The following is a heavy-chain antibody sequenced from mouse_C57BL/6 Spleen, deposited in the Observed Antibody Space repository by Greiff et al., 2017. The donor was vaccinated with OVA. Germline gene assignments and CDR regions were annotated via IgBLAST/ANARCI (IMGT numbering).Heavy chain of an antibody. V-gene: IGHV14-2*01. Sequence: DVKLQESGAELVKPGASVKLSCTASGFNIKDYYMHWVKQRTEQGLEWIGRIDPEDGETKYAPKFQGKATITADTSSNTAYLQLSSLTSEDTAVYYWARGTAQATWGFAYWGQGTLVTVSA. D-gene: IGHD3-2*02. CDR1: GFNIKDYY. CDR3: ARGTAQATWGFAY. J-gene: IGHJ3*01. CDR2: IDPEDGET.